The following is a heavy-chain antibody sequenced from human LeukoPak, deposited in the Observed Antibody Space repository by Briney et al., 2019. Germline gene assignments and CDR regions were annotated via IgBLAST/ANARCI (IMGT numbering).Heavy chain of an antibody. J-gene: IGHJ4*02. CDR2: IYSGGST. Sequence: GGSLRLSCAASGFTVSSNYMSWVRQAPGEGLEWVSVIYSGGSTYYADSVKGRFTISRDNSKNTLYLQMNSLRAEDTAVYYCAKTYSSGWYGYYFDYWGQGTLVTVSS. D-gene: IGHD6-19*01. CDR3: AKTYSSGWYGYYFDY. V-gene: IGHV3-66*01. CDR1: GFTVSSNY.